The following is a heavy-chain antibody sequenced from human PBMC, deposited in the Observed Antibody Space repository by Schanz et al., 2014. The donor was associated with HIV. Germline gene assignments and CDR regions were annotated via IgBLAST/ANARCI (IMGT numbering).Heavy chain of an antibody. CDR2: ISSSSTTR. CDR1: GFTFSTYR. Sequence: EVRLVESGGTSVQPGGSLRLSCAASGFTFSTYRMNWVRQAPGKGLEWGSYISSSSTTRHYADSVKGRFTISRDNAKNSLSLQMNSLRDEDTAVYYCARSPSYGMDVWGQGTTVTVSS. V-gene: IGHV3-48*02. CDR3: ARSPSYGMDV. J-gene: IGHJ6*02.